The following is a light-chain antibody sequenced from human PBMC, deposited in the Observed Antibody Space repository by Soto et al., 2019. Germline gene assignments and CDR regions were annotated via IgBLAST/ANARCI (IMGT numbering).Light chain of an antibody. CDR3: QHYNNWPRT. Sequence: EIVMTQSPATLSVSPGERATLSCRPSQSFSSNLAWYQQKPGQAPRPLIYGPSTRATGIPARFSGSGSGTEFTLTISSLQSEDFAVYYCQHYNNWPRTFGQGTKVEIK. J-gene: IGKJ1*01. V-gene: IGKV3-15*01. CDR1: QSFSSN. CDR2: GPS.